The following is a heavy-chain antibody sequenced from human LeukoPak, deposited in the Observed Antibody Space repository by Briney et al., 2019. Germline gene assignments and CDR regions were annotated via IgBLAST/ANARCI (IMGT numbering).Heavy chain of an antibody. Sequence: SVKVSCKASGGTFSSYAISWVRQAPGQGLEWMGRIIPIFGTANYAQKFQGRVTITTDESTSTAYMELSSLRSGDTAVYYCARGPLGRRGYSGYVTFDYWGQGTLVTVSS. CDR2: IIPIFGTA. CDR1: GGTFSSYA. D-gene: IGHD5-12*01. J-gene: IGHJ4*02. V-gene: IGHV1-69*05. CDR3: ARGPLGRRGYSGYVTFDY.